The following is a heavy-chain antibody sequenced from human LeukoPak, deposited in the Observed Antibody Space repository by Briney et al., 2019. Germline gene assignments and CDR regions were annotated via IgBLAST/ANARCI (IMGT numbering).Heavy chain of an antibody. CDR3: AKASWVSNADAVL. D-gene: IGHD1-1*01. J-gene: IGHJ4*02. CDR1: GSTFSSYS. V-gene: IGHV3-21*04. Sequence: GGSLRLSCAASGSTFSSYSMNWVRQAPGKGLEWVSSISSSSYIYYADSVKGRFTISRDNAKNSLYLQMNSLRAEDTAVYYCAKASWVSNADAVLWGQGTLVTVSS. CDR2: ISSSSYI.